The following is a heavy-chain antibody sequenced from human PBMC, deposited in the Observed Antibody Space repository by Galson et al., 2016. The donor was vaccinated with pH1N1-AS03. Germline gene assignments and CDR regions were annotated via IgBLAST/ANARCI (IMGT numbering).Heavy chain of an antibody. V-gene: IGHV3-23*01. Sequence: SLRLSCAASGFIFSDYAMTWVRQAPGKGLDWISLITGSGDSTYYADSARGRFTISRDNSKNTLYLQMNSLKTEDTAVYYCTTVGSQWGQGTLVTVSS. CDR1: GFIFSDYA. J-gene: IGHJ4*02. D-gene: IGHD3-10*01. CDR3: TTVGSQ. CDR2: ITGSGDST.